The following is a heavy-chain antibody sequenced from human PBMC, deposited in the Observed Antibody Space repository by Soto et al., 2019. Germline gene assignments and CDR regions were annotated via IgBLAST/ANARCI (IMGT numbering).Heavy chain of an antibody. Sequence: PSETLSLTCTVSGGSIGSYYWSWLRQPPGKGLEWIGYIYYSGSTNYNPSLKSRVTISVDSSKIQFSLELSSVTAADTAVYYCARDNGYSYGYTLDHWGQGTLVTVSS. V-gene: IGHV4-59*01. D-gene: IGHD5-18*01. CDR3: ARDNGYSYGYTLDH. J-gene: IGHJ4*02. CDR2: IYYSGST. CDR1: GGSIGSYY.